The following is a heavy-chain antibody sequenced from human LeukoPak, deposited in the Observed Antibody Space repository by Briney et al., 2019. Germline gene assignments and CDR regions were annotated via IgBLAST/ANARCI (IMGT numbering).Heavy chain of an antibody. CDR2: INHSGST. J-gene: IGHJ5*02. CDR3: ARGAGYCSGGSCYRFDP. V-gene: IGHV4-34*01. CDR1: GGSFSGYY. Sequence: PSETLSLTCAVYGGSFSGYYWSWIRQPPGKGLEWIGEINHSGSTNYNPSLKSRVTISVDTSKNQFSLKLSSVTAADTAVYHCARGAGYCSGGSCYRFDPWGQGTLVTVSS. D-gene: IGHD2-15*01.